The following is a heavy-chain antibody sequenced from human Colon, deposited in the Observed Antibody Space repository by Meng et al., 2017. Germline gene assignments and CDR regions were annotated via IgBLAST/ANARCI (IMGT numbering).Heavy chain of an antibody. D-gene: IGHD7-27*01. Sequence: EVQLVESGGGLVAPGVSLRLLCAASGFTFISYIMNWVRQAPGKGLEWVSSISSSGSYIYYADSVKGRFTISRDNAKNSLYLQMNSLRAEDTAVYYCARDHPGPLGYWGQGALVTVSS. V-gene: IGHV3-21*01. CDR1: GFTFISYI. CDR2: ISSSGSYI. J-gene: IGHJ4*02. CDR3: ARDHPGPLGY.